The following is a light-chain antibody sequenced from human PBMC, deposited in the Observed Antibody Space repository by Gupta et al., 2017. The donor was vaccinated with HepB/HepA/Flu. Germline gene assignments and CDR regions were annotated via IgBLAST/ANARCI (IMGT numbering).Light chain of an antibody. CDR1: WSNIGDNT. V-gene: IGLV1-36*01. Sequence: QSVVTQPPSVSDAPRQRVTISCSGSWSNIGDNTVNWYQQHPGKAPKLLIYYDDLLPSGGSDGFSGSKYGTSASLTISGRQAEDEADYYCAAGDDSLNGLVFGRGTKLTVL. CDR3: AAGDDSLNGLV. J-gene: IGLJ3*02. CDR2: YDD.